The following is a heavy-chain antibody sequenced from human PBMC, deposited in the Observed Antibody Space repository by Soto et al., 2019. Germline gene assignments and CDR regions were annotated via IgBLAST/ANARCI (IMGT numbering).Heavy chain of an antibody. CDR1: GGTFSSYT. J-gene: IGHJ4*02. CDR3: TRGVTANYMGGDAFEF. CDR2: IMPIFNTA. Sequence: QGLLVQSGAEVKAPGSSVKVSCKAAGGTFSSYTVSWVRQAPGQGLDYLGGIMPIFNTATYAENFQGRVTITADLSTRSVYLEVHSLRSDDTALYYCTRGVTANYMGGDAFEFWGLGTQVTVS. V-gene: IGHV1-69*01. D-gene: IGHD3-16*01.